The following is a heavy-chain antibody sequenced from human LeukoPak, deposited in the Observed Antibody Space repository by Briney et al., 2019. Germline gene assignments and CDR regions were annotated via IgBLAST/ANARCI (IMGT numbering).Heavy chain of an antibody. Sequence: SETLSLTCVVYGGSFSGYYWSWIRQPPGKGLEWIGEINHSGSTNYNPSLKSRVTISVDTSKNQFSLKLSSVTAADTAVYYCARGRRPNYYGSGSLYYWGQGTLVTVSS. J-gene: IGHJ4*02. CDR3: ARGRRPNYYGSGSLYY. CDR2: INHSGST. CDR1: GGSFSGYY. V-gene: IGHV4-34*01. D-gene: IGHD3-10*01.